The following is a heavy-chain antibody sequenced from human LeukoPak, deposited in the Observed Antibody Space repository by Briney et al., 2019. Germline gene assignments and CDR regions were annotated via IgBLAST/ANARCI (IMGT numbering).Heavy chain of an antibody. CDR1: GFTFSSYS. Sequence: GGSLRLSCAASGFTFSSYSMKLVRQAPGKGLEWVSSISSSSSYIYYADSVKGRFTISRDNAKNSLYLQMNSLRAEDTAVYYCARDRFGELFSDYWGQGTLVTVSS. CDR3: ARDRFGELFSDY. V-gene: IGHV3-21*01. CDR2: ISSSSSYI. D-gene: IGHD3-10*01. J-gene: IGHJ4*02.